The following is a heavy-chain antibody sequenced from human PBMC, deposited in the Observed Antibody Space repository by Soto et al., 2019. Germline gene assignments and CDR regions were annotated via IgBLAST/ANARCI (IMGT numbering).Heavy chain of an antibody. V-gene: IGHV1-69*08. CDR3: VRDSPIGSTFSGYDGIDS. J-gene: IGHJ4*02. Sequence: QVQLVQSGAEVKKPGSSVKVSCKTSGGTFSNDIITWVRQAPGQGLEWMGRTIPLLDKTNYAQKFQGRVTITADKSTGTAYMELNSLRSEDTAVYYCVRDSPIGSTFSGYDGIDSWGQGTLVTVSS. CDR2: TIPLLDKT. D-gene: IGHD5-12*01. CDR1: GGTFSNDI.